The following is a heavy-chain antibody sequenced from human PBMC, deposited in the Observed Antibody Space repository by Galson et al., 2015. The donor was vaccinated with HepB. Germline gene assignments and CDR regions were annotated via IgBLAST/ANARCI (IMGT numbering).Heavy chain of an antibody. D-gene: IGHD6-19*01. J-gene: IGHJ4*02. CDR1: GGTFSSYA. CDR3: ARGSTPGYSSGWYDY. V-gene: IGHV1-69*13. CDR2: IIPIFGTA. Sequence: SVKVSCKASGGTFSSYAISWVRQAPGQGLEWMGGIIPIFGTANYAQKFQGRVTITADESTSTAYMELSSLRSEDTAVYYCARGSTPGYSSGWYDYWGQGTLVTVSS.